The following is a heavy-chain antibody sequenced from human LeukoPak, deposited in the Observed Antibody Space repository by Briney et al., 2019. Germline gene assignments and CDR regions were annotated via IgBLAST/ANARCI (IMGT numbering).Heavy chain of an antibody. CDR2: ISAHYGNT. D-gene: IGHD4-17*01. CDR1: DYTFTNYG. J-gene: IGHJ3*01. CDR3: ARERPTDNAFDV. Sequence: GASVTVSCKASDYTFTNYGISWVRQAPGQGLEWMGWISAHYGNTNYAQKLQGGVTMTTDTSTSTVYMELRSLRSDDTAVYYCARERPTDNAFDVWGQGTMVTASS. V-gene: IGHV1-18*01.